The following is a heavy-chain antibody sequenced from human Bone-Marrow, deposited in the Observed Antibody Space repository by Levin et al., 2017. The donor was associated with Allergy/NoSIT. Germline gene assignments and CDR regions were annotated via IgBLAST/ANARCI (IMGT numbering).Heavy chain of an antibody. Sequence: GASVKVSCKASGGTFTNYAINWVRQAPGQGLEWMGGIIPIFGTPFYAENFQGRVTIIADESTTTSHLELSSLRSEDTAIYYCASLGYCSGGSCFWPNDYGDSDGTWGQGTRVIVSS. V-gene: IGHV1-69*13. CDR2: IIPIFGTP. D-gene: IGHD2-15*01. CDR3: ASLGYCSGGSCFWPNDYGDSDGT. J-gene: IGHJ5*02. CDR1: GGTFTNYA.